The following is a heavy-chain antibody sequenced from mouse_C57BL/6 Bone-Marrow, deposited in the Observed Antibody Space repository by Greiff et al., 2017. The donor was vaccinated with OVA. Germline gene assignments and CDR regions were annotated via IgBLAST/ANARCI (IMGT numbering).Heavy chain of an antibody. V-gene: IGHV7-3*01. J-gene: IGHJ1*03. CDR2: IRNKANGYTT. Sequence: EVKVEESGGGLVQPGGSLSLSCAASGFTFTDYYMSWVRQPPGKALEWLGFIRNKANGYTTEYSASVKGRFTISRDNSQSILYLQMNALRAEDSATYYCARYGYDRWYFDVWGTGTTVTVSS. D-gene: IGHD2-2*01. CDR3: ARYGYDRWYFDV. CDR1: GFTFTDYY.